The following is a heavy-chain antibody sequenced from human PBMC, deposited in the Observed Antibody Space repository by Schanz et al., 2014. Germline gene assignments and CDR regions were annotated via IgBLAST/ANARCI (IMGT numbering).Heavy chain of an antibody. CDR2: IKSDGSST. CDR3: GGRELWFGDGCFDP. CDR1: GFTFSSYW. V-gene: IGHV3-74*01. D-gene: IGHD3-10*01. Sequence: EVQLVESGGGLVQPGGSLRLSCAASGFTFSSYWMHWVRQAPGKGLVWVSRIKSDGSSTSYADSVKGRFTISRDNAKNTLYQQMSRRRADEAAVYYCGGRELWFGDGCFDPWGQGTLVTVSS. J-gene: IGHJ5*02.